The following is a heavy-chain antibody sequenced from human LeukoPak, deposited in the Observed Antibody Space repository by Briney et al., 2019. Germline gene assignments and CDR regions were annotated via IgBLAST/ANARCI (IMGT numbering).Heavy chain of an antibody. CDR3: AGSVAHNWFDP. J-gene: IGHJ5*02. V-gene: IGHV3-74*01. D-gene: IGHD4-23*01. CDR2: INSDGSTT. CDR1: GFTLSTYW. Sequence: PGGSLRLSCAASGFTLSTYWMHWVRQAPGKGLMWVSRINSDGSTTNYADSVKGRFTISRDNPKNTLDLQMNSLRVEDTAVYYCAGSVAHNWFDPWGQGTLVTVSS.